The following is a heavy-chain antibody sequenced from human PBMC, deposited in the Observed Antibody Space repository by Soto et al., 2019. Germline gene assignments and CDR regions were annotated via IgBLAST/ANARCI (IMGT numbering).Heavy chain of an antibody. CDR3: ARERGSQTGTTID. CDR2: INHSGST. J-gene: IGHJ4*02. D-gene: IGHD1-7*01. V-gene: IGHV4-34*01. Sequence: QVQLQQWGAGLLKPSETPSLTCAVYGGSFSGYYWSWIRQPPGKGLEWIGEINHSGSTNYNPSLKSRVTISVDTSKNQFSLKLSSLTAADTAVYYCARERGSQTGTTIDWGQGTLVTVSS. CDR1: GGSFSGYY.